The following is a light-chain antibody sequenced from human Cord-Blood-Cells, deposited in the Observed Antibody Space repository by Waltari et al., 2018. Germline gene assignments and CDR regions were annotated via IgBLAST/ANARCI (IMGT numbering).Light chain of an antibody. CDR1: SSDVGGYNY. J-gene: IGLJ2*01. V-gene: IGLV2-11*01. Sequence: QSALTQPRSVSGSPGPSVTISCTGPSSDVGGYNYVYWYQQHPGKAPKLMIYDVSKRPSGVPDRFSGSKSGNTASLTISGLQAEDEADYYCCSYAGSYTLVFGGGTKLTVL. CDR3: CSYAGSYTLV. CDR2: DVS.